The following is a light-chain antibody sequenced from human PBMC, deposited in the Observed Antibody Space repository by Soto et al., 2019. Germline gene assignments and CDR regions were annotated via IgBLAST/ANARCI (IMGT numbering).Light chain of an antibody. J-gene: IGKJ1*01. CDR3: MQALQSPRT. CDR2: FGS. V-gene: IGKV2-28*01. CDR1: QSLLYRNGYHY. Sequence: VMTQSPLSLSVTPGEPASISCRSSQSLLYRNGYHYLDWYLQKPGQSPQLLISFGSSRGSGGSAMFSGSGSCTGFTLKSSRVLAEDVGVYFCMQALQSPRTFGQGTRLEIK.